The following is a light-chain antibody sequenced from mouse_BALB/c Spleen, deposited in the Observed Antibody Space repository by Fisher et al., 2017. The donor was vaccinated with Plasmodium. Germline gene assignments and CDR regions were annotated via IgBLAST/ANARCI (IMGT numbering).Light chain of an antibody. V-gene: IGKV5-43*01. J-gene: IGKJ5*01. CDR2: YAS. CDR1: QSISNN. CDR3: SQSTHLPLT. Sequence: DIVITQTPATLSVTPGDSVSLSCRASQSISNNLHWYQQKSHESPRLLITYASQSLSGIPSRFSGSGSGTDFTLKISRVEAEDLGVYFCSQSTHLPLTFGAGTKLELK.